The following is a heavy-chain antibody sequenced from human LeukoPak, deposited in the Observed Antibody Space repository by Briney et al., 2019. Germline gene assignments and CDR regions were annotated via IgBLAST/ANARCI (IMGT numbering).Heavy chain of an antibody. CDR1: GGSITSSSYY. CDR2: IYYSGST. D-gene: IGHD5-18*01. J-gene: IGHJ4*02. CDR3: ASLPWIQIWNHY. Sequence: SETLSLTCTVSGGSITSSSYYWGWIRQPPGKGLECIGSIYYSGSTYYNPSLKSRVTISVDTSKNQFSLKLSSVTAADTAVYYCASLPWIQIWNHYWGQGTLVTVSS. V-gene: IGHV4-39*01.